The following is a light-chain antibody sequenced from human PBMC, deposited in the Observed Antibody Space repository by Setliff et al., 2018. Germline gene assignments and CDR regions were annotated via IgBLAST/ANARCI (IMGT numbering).Light chain of an antibody. Sequence: QSALAQPPSVSGAPGQRVTISCTGSCSNIGAGCDVHWYQQLPGTAPKLLIYGNSNRPSGVPDRFSGSKSGTSASLAITGLQAEDEADYYCQSYDSSLSALYVFGTGTKVTVL. V-gene: IGLV1-40*01. CDR1: CSNIGAGCD. CDR2: GNS. J-gene: IGLJ1*01. CDR3: QSYDSSLSALYV.